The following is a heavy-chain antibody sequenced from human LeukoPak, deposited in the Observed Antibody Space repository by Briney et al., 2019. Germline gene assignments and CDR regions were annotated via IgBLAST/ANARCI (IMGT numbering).Heavy chain of an antibody. CDR1: GGSFSGYY. Sequence: PSETLSLTCAVYGGSFSGYYWSWIRQPPGKGLEWIGEINHSGSTNYYPPPKSRGTISVDTSKNQFSLKLSSVTAADTAVYYCASGLLGRVIPPDFDYWGQGTLVTVSS. J-gene: IGHJ4*02. CDR3: ASGLLGRVIPPDFDY. D-gene: IGHD3-16*02. V-gene: IGHV4-34*01. CDR2: INHSGST.